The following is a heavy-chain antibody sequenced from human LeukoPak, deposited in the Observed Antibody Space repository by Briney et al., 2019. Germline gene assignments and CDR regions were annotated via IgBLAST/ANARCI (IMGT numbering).Heavy chain of an antibody. Sequence: GGSLRLSCAASGFTVSSNYMSWVRQAPGKGLEWVSVIYSGGSTYYADSVKGRFTISRDNSKNTLYLQMNSLRAEDTAVYYCARVHGDFWSGYDIDYWGQGTLVTVSS. D-gene: IGHD3-3*01. J-gene: IGHJ4*02. CDR3: ARVHGDFWSGYDIDY. V-gene: IGHV3-66*01. CDR1: GFTVSSNY. CDR2: IYSGGST.